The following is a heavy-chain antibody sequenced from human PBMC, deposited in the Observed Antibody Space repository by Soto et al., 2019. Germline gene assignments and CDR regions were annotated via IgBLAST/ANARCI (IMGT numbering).Heavy chain of an antibody. CDR1: GGSSSSGDYY. CDR3: ARAPTWTNNWFDP. Sequence: QVQLQESGPGLVKPSQTLSLTCTVSGGSSSSGDYYWSWIRQPPGKGLEWIGYIYYSGSTYYNPSLKSRVTISVDTSKNQFSLKLSSVTAADTAVYYCARAPTWTNNWFDPWGQGTLVTVSS. V-gene: IGHV4-30-4*01. J-gene: IGHJ5*02. D-gene: IGHD3-3*01. CDR2: IYYSGST.